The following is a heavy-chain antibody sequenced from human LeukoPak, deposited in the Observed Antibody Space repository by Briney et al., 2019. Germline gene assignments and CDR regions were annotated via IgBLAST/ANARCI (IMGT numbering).Heavy chain of an antibody. V-gene: IGHV3-15*01. D-gene: IGHD7-27*01. CDR2: IKSKTDGGTT. Sequence: GGSLRLSCAASGFSFTNAWMSWVRQAPGKGLEWVARIKSKTDGGTTDYAAPVKGRFTISTDDSKNTLYLQMNSLKTEDTAVYYCTAGLGKSDFDYWGQGSLVTVPS. CDR1: GFSFTNAW. CDR3: TAGLGKSDFDY. J-gene: IGHJ4*02.